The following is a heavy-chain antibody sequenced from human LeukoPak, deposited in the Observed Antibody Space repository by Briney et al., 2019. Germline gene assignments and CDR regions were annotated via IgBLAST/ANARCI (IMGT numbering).Heavy chain of an antibody. V-gene: IGHV4-39*01. J-gene: IGHJ5*01. Sequence: SETLSLTCSVPGVSIRSSNSDWGWISQPPGKGLEWAGGVYNSGGTSYNPSLNSRVIISKHTPKDQVSLRLSSVSVADTAVYYCARHRVVGTTRRRGFDSWGQGTLVIVSS. D-gene: IGHD1-26*01. CDR1: GVSIRSSNSD. CDR3: ARHRVVGTTRRRGFDS. CDR2: VYNSGGT.